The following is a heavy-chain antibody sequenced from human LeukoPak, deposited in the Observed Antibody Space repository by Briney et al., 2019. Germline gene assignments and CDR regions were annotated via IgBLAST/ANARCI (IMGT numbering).Heavy chain of an antibody. D-gene: IGHD3-3*01. CDR2: ISNDSTNI. V-gene: IGHV3-21*01. Sequence: GGSLRLSCAASGFTFISYSMNWVRQAPGKGLEWVSSISNDSTNIYYADSVKGRFTISRDSAKNSLYLQMNSLRAEDTAVYYCARGLSAFDYWGQGTLVTVSS. CDR1: GFTFISYS. CDR3: ARGLSAFDY. J-gene: IGHJ4*02.